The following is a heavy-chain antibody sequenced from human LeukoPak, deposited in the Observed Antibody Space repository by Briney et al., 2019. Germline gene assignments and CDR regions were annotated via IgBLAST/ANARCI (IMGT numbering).Heavy chain of an antibody. CDR2: IDHSGST. CDR1: GGSFSGYY. D-gene: IGHD5-18*01. CDR3: ARGGGYSYDLDY. Sequence: PSETLSLTCAVYGGSFSGYYWSWIRQPPGKGLEWIGEIDHSGSTNYNPSLKSRVTISVDTSKNQFSLKLGSVTAADTAVYYCARGGGYSYDLDYWGQGTLVTVSS. V-gene: IGHV4-34*01. J-gene: IGHJ4*02.